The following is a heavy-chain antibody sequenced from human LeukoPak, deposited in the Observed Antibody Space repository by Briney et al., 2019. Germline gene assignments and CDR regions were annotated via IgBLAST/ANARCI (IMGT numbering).Heavy chain of an antibody. CDR1: GFTVSSNY. Sequence: GGSLRLSCAASGFTVSSNYMSWVRQAPGKGLEWVSVIYSGGSTYYADSVKGRFTISRDNSKNTLYLQMNSLRAEDTAVYYCAGGQDYSNYYFDYWGQGTLVTVSS. CDR3: AGGQDYSNYYFDY. D-gene: IGHD4-11*01. V-gene: IGHV3-66*01. J-gene: IGHJ4*02. CDR2: IYSGGST.